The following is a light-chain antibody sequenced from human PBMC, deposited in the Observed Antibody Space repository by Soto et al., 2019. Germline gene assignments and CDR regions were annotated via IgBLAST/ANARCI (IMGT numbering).Light chain of an antibody. J-gene: IGLJ1*01. CDR2: QVT. V-gene: IGLV2-14*01. CDR3: SSYTDNTNYV. CDR1: TSDVGNGFDS. Sequence: QSVLNQPSYVSGSPGHSITISCSGSTSDVGNGFDSVSWYQQHPGKAPKLMIYQVTNRPSGVSHRFSGSKSANTASLTISGLQADDEADYYCSSYTDNTNYVFGTGTKVTVL.